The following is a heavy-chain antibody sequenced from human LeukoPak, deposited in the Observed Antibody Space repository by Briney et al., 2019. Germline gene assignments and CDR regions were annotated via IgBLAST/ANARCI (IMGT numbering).Heavy chain of an antibody. V-gene: IGHV4-59*01. J-gene: IGHJ4*02. CDR1: GGSISSYY. CDR2: IYYSGST. Sequence: SETLSLTCTVSGGSISSYYWSWIRQPPGKGLEWIGYIYYSGSTNYNPSLKSRVTISVDTSKNQFSLKLSSVTAADTAVYYCARAITMVRGVTFDYWGQGTLVTVSS. D-gene: IGHD3-10*01. CDR3: ARAITMVRGVTFDY.